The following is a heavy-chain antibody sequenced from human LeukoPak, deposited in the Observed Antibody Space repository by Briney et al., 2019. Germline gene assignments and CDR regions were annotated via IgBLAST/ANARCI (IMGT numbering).Heavy chain of an antibody. J-gene: IGHJ4*02. D-gene: IGHD6-13*01. Sequence: ASVKVSCKASGYTFTSYGISWVRQAPGQGLEWMGWISAYNGNTNYAQKLQGRVTMTTDTSTSTAYMELRSLRSDDTAVYYCARLRSSSWYDYFDYWGQGTLVTVSS. CDR3: ARLRSSSWYDYFDY. CDR2: ISAYNGNT. CDR1: GYTFTSYG. V-gene: IGHV1-18*01.